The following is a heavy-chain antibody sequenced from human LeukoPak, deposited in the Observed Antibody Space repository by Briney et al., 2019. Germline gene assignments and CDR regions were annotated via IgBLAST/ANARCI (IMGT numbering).Heavy chain of an antibody. V-gene: IGHV4-59*01. D-gene: IGHD5-18*01. CDR2: IYYSGSN. J-gene: IGHJ4*02. Sequence: SETLSLTCTVSGGSISSYYWSWIRQPPGKGLEWIGYIYYSGSNNYNPSLKSRVTISIDTSKNQFSLNLSSVTAADTAVYYCARGASGYSYGWGQGTLVTVSS. CDR3: ARGASGYSYG. CDR1: GGSISSYY.